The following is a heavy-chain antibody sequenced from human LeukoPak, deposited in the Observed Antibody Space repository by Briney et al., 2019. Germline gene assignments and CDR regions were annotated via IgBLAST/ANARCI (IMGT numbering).Heavy chain of an antibody. Sequence: ASVKVSCKASGHTFTIYYMHWVRQAPGQGLEWMGIIDPSGGSTSYAQKFQGRVTMTRDTSTSTVYMELSSPRSEDTAVYYCARRSCWGSSTSCLRANWFDPWGQGTLVIVSS. CDR3: ARRSCWGSSTSCLRANWFDP. CDR1: GHTFTIYY. J-gene: IGHJ5*02. V-gene: IGHV1-46*01. CDR2: IDPSGGST. D-gene: IGHD2-2*01.